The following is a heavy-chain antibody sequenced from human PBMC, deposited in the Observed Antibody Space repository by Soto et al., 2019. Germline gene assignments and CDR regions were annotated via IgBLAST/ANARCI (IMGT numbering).Heavy chain of an antibody. D-gene: IGHD3-22*01. J-gene: IGHJ4*02. CDR2: IYATGTT. CDR3: ARGGYYDSSGYFGSYYFDY. V-gene: IGHV4-4*07. CDR1: GASISGFY. Sequence: SETLSLTCTVSGASISGFYWSWIRKSAGKGLEWIGRIYATGTTDYNPSLKSRVMMSVDTSKNQFSLKLSSVTAADTAVYYCARGGYYDSSGYFGSYYFDYWGQGTLVTVSS.